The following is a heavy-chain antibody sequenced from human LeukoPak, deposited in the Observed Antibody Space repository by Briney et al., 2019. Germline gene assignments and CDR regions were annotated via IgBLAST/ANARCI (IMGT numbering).Heavy chain of an antibody. CDR3: ARGRRQWLEPPSDYYYMDV. CDR2: NNDSGST. CDR1: GGSFSGYY. J-gene: IGHJ6*03. Sequence: PSETLSLTCGVYGGSFSGYYWSWVRQPPGKGPEWIAENNDSGSTNYNPSLKSRATISVDTSKGQISLKLSSVTAADTAVYYCARGRRQWLEPPSDYYYMDVWGKGTTVTVSS. D-gene: IGHD6-19*01. V-gene: IGHV4-34*01.